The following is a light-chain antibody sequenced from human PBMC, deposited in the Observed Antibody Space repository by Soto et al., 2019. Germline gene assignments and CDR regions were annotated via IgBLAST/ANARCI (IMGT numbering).Light chain of an antibody. CDR2: EVS. CDR1: SSDVGGYEY. J-gene: IGLJ1*01. V-gene: IGLV2-14*01. CDR3: SSHTSTRTLYV. Sequence: QSVLTQPASVSGSPGQSITISCTGGSSDVGGYEYVSWYQHHPGKAPKLIIYEVSHRSSGVSDRFSASKFGNTASLTISGLQAEDEADYYCSSHTSTRTLYVFGTGTKVTVL.